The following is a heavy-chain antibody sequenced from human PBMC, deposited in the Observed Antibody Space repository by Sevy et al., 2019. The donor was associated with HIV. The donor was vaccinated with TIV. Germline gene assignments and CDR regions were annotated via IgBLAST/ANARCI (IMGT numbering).Heavy chain of an antibody. J-gene: IGHJ6*02. CDR2: ISTTGSII. Sequence: GGSLRLSCAASGFTFSDYYMSWIRQAPGKGLEWVPYISTTGSIIYYAESVKGRFTISRDNAKNTLYLQMNNLRADDTAVYYCARRDLLSVHPPIYNNDGMDVWGQGTTVTVSS. CDR3: ARRDLLSVHPPIYNNDGMDV. CDR1: GFTFSDYY. D-gene: IGHD1-26*01. V-gene: IGHV3-11*01.